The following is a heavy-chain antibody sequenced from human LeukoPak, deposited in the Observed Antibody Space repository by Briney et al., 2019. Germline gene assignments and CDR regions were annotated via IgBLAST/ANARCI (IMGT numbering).Heavy chain of an antibody. J-gene: IGHJ6*02. V-gene: IGHV4-59*01. CDR3: AAPRSYYYYGMDV. CDR1: GDSISSYF. CDR2: IYYSGST. Sequence: SETLSLTCTVSGDSISSYFWSWIRQPPGKGLEWIGYIYYSGSTNYNPSLKSRVTISVDTSKTHFSLKLSSVTAADTAVYYCAAPRSYYYYGMDVWGQGTTVTVSS.